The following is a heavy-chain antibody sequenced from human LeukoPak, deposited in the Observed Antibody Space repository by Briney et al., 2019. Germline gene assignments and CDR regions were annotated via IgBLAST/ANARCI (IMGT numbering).Heavy chain of an antibody. CDR3: ARGRDVDA. CDR2: ENQDGSEI. CDR1: GGSITSNNW. V-gene: IGHV3-7*03. Sequence: GTLSLTCAVSGGSITSNNWWSWVRQAPGKGLEWVANENQDGSEIYYVDSVKGRFIMSRDNTKNSFYLQMSSLRVEDTAVYYCARGRDVDAWGQGTLVTVSS. J-gene: IGHJ4*02. D-gene: IGHD2-21*01.